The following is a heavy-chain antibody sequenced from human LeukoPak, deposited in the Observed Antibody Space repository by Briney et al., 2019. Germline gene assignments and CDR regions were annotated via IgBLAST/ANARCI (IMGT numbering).Heavy chain of an antibody. J-gene: IGHJ6*02. CDR1: GFTLTSYS. D-gene: IGHD1-26*01. V-gene: IGHV3-21*01. CDR2: IIISISYI. CDR3: AREIGAPFQDYYGMDV. Sequence: GRFRRPSCAASGFTLTSYSTNWVRQAPGKGLGWVSSIIISISYIDYADSVKGRFTISRDNAKNSLYLQMNSLRAEDTAVYYCAREIGAPFQDYYGMDVWGQGTTVTVSS.